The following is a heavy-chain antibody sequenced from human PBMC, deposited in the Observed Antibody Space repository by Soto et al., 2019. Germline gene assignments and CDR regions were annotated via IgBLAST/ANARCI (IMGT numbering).Heavy chain of an antibody. J-gene: IGHJ4*02. CDR1: GFTFSGSA. D-gene: IGHD3-22*01. CDR3: NRRSQDYSSGYFAD. CDR2: IRSKPNTYAT. V-gene: IGHV3-73*02. Sequence: EVQLVESGGGLVQPGGSLKLSCAASGFTFSGSAMHWVRQASGKGLEWVGRIRSKPNTYATGYAASVKGRFTISRDDSKNTVYLQKNSLQIEDTAVYYCNRRSQDYSSGYFADWGQGTLVTVSS.